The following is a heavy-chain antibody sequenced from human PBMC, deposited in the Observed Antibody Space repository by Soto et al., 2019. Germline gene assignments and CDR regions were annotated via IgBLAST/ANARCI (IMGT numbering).Heavy chain of an antibody. CDR2: ISTSGGST. J-gene: IGHJ4*02. V-gene: IGHV3-23*01. D-gene: IGHD3-3*01. CDR3: AKDYDFWSGSSTASDC. CDR1: GFTFSSYA. Sequence: GGSLRLSCAASGFTFSSYAMNWVRQAPGRGLEWVSGISTSGGSTYYADSVKGRFTISRDNSKNTLYLQMNSLRAEDTAVYYCAKDYDFWSGSSTASDCWGQGPLVTLSS.